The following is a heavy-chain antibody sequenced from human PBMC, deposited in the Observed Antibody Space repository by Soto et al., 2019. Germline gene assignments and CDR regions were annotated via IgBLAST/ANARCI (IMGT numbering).Heavy chain of an antibody. CDR1: GYTFSSYD. V-gene: IGHV1-8*01. Sequence: QVQLVQSGAEVKKPGASVKVSCKASGYTFSSYDINWVRQATGQGLEWMGWLNPNSGDTGDAQKFQGRVTMTRNTSINTAYIEPSSLTSDDTGVYYCATSVGCWYRYGGQGTLVTASS. CDR2: LNPNSGDT. CDR3: ATSVGCWYRY. J-gene: IGHJ4*02. D-gene: IGHD6-13*01.